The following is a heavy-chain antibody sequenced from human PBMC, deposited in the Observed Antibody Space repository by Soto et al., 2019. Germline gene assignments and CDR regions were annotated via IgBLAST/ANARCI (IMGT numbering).Heavy chain of an antibody. CDR2: MNPSNGNA. CDR3: AGRKERSRHTYFDS. D-gene: IGHD6-25*01. V-gene: IGHV1-8*01. CDR1: GYTFIPYV. J-gene: IGHJ4*02. Sequence: SVKGSCKASGYTFIPYVLHWVRQATGQGREWMGWMNPSNGNAGYAQKFQGRGTTTRNTSISTAYMELSSLRCDDTAVYYCAGRKERSRHTYFDSWGQGALVTVSS.